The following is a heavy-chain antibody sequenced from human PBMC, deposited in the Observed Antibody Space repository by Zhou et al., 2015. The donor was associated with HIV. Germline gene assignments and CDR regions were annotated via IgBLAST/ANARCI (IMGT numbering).Heavy chain of an antibody. CDR2: IIPIFGTA. CDR3: ARAEDIVVVPAATGPALNYYYYGMDV. V-gene: IGHV1-69*01. Sequence: QVQLVQSGAEVKKPGSSVKVSCKASGGTFSSYAISWVRQAPGQGLEWMGGIIPIFGTANYAQKFQGRVTITADESTSTAYMELSSLRSEDTAVYYCARAEDIVVVPAATGPALNYYYYGMDVVGPRGPRSPSP. D-gene: IGHD2-2*01. CDR1: GGTFSSYA. J-gene: IGHJ6*02.